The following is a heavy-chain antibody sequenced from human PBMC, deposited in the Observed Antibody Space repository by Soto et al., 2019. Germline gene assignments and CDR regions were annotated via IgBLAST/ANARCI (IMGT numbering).Heavy chain of an antibody. J-gene: IGHJ4*02. CDR3: ARGPSSLSLRKFFFDF. V-gene: IGHV4-31*02. Sequence: QVQLQESGPGLVKPSQTLSLICSVSGDSITGRGYYWSWIRQHPGKGLEWIGYIDYNSNTYYRPSLRSRVTMSLDTSKNQFTLKLSSVTAADTAVYYCARGPSSLSLRKFFFDFWGQGSLVTVSS. CDR2: IDYNSNT. D-gene: IGHD6-6*01. CDR1: GDSITGRGYY.